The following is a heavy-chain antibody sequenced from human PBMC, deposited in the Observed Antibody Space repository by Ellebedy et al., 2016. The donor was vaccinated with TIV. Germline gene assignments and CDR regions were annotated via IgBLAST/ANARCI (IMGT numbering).Heavy chain of an antibody. CDR3: ARGMTAVNP. V-gene: IGHV4-59*01. D-gene: IGHD4-17*01. Sequence: MPSETLSLTCTVSGDSINIYYWSWIRQPPGKGLEWIGYITYSGITNYSPSLKSRVTMSLDTSKNQVSLKLSSVTASDTALYYCARGMTAVNPWGQGTLVTVSS. J-gene: IGHJ5*02. CDR2: ITYSGIT. CDR1: GDSINIYY.